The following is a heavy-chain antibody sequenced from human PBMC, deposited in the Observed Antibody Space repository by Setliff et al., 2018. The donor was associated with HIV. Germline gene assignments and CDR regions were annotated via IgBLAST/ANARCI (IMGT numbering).Heavy chain of an antibody. D-gene: IGHD6-19*01. Sequence: PSETLSLTCTVSGVSITYSYWTWIRQPPGKGPEWIGYIHSSGATAYNPSLNSQVTISVDTSKNQFSLKLSSVTAADTAVYYCARHLDGWYYYGMDVWGQGTTVTVSS. CDR3: ARHLDGWYYYGMDV. J-gene: IGHJ6*02. CDR2: IHSSGAT. V-gene: IGHV4-59*08. CDR1: GVSITYSY.